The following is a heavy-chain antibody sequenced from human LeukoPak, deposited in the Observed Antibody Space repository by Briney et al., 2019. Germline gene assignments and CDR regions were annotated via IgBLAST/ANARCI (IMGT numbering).Heavy chain of an antibody. CDR3: AKDTDPNFGALNAFDI. CDR2: ISWNSGSI. Sequence: GGSLRLSCAASRFTFDDYAMHWVRQAPGKGLEWVSGISWNSGSIGYADSVKGRFTVSRDNAKNSLYLQMNSLRAEDMALYYCAKDTDPNFGALNAFDIWGQGTMVTVSS. D-gene: IGHD3-3*01. V-gene: IGHV3-9*03. J-gene: IGHJ3*02. CDR1: RFTFDDYA.